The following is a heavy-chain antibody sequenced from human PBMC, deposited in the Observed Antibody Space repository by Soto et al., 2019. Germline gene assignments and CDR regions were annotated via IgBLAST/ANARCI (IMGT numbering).Heavy chain of an antibody. Sequence: GASVKVSCKASGYSFTGYYMHWVRQAPGQGLEWMGWINPNSGGTNYTQKFQGRVTMTRSTSISTAYMEVNSLESEDTAVYYCARRYCSSVSCSFDSWGQGTQVTVSS. CDR3: ARRYCSSVSCSFDS. V-gene: IGHV1-2*02. CDR1: GYSFTGYY. J-gene: IGHJ4*02. CDR2: INPNSGGT. D-gene: IGHD2-2*01.